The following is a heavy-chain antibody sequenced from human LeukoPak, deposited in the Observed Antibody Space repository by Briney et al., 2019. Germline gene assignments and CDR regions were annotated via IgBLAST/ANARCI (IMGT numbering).Heavy chain of an antibody. CDR1: GFIFSDYY. V-gene: IGHV3-11*01. D-gene: IGHD3-22*01. CDR2: ISSTGGTI. CDR3: AKRGVVIRVILVGFHKEAYYFDS. J-gene: IGHJ4*02. Sequence: GGSLRLSCAASGFIFSDYYMTWIRQAPGQGLEWVSYISSTGGTISYADSVKGRFTISRDNPKTTLYLQMNSLRAEDTAVYFFAKRGVVIRVILVGFHKEAYYFDSWGQGALVTASS.